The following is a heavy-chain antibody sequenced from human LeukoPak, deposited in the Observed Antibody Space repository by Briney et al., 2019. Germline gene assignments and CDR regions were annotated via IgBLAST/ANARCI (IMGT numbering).Heavy chain of an antibody. Sequence: ASVKVSCKASGYTFTKFGIKWVRQAPGQGLECMGWISAYNGNTDYAQSLQGRVTMTQDISSSTAYMELRSLRSDDTAVYYCAKIRGSIDSAWYVGSLWGQGTLVTVSS. CDR3: AKIRGSIDSAWYVGSL. V-gene: IGHV1-18*01. CDR2: ISAYNGNT. CDR1: GYTFTKFG. J-gene: IGHJ4*02. D-gene: IGHD3-10*02.